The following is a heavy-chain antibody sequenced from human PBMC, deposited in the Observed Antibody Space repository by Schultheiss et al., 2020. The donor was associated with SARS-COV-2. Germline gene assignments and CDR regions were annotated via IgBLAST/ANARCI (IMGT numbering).Heavy chain of an antibody. CDR1: GYSISSGYY. V-gene: IGHV4-38-2*01. CDR3: ARGWELLG. CDR2: IYYSGST. D-gene: IGHD1-26*01. J-gene: IGHJ4*02. Sequence: SETLSLTCAVSGYSISSGYYWGWIRQPPGKGLEWIGYIYYSGSTNYNPSLKSRVTISVDTSKNQFSLKLSSVTAADTAVYYCARGWELLGWGQGTLVTVSS.